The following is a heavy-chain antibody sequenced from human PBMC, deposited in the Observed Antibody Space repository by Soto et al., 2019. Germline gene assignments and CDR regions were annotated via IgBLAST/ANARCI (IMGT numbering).Heavy chain of an antibody. V-gene: IGHV4-59*08. CDR1: GGSINKYY. D-gene: IGHD3-10*01. J-gene: IGHJ5*02. Sequence: QVQLQESGPGLLKFSETLSLTCTVSGGSINKYYWIWIRQSPGKGLQWIGYIYHNGNTNCNPSLKRQVTMSVDTSQNQASLKVRSVPAADTAIYYCARHGVIQVWFDPWCQGTLVTVSS. CDR2: IYHNGNT. CDR3: ARHGVIQVWFDP.